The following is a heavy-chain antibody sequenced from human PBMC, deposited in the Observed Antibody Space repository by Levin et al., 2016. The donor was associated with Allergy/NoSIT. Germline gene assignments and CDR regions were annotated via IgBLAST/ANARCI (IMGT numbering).Heavy chain of an antibody. J-gene: IGHJ5*02. Sequence: WIRQPPGKGLEWIGYIYHSGSTYYNPSLKSRVTISVDRSKNQFSLKLSSVTAADTAVYYCARTLWGEEYCTNGVCYIKRGYWFDPWGPGNPGHRLL. CDR3: ARTLWGEEYCTNGVCYIKRGYWFDP. V-gene: IGHV4-30-2*01. D-gene: IGHD2-8*01. CDR2: IYHSGST.